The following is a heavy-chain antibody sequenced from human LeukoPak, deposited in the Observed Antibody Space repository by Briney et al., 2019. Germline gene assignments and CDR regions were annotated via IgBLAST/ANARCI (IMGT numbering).Heavy chain of an antibody. D-gene: IGHD4-17*01. CDR2: INPSGGST. CDR1: GGTFSSYA. V-gene: IGHV1-46*01. CDR3: ARDRGDDYGDYLMLFDI. Sequence: GASVKVSCKASGGTFSSYAISWVRQAPGQGLEWMGIINPSGGSTSYAQKFQGRVTMTRDMSTSTVYMELSSLRSEDTAVYYCARDRGDDYGDYLMLFDIWGQGTMVTVSS. J-gene: IGHJ3*02.